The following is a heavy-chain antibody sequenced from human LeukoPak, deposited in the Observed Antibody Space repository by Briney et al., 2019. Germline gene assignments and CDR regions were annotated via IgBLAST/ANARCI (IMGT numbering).Heavy chain of an antibody. CDR1: GYTFTSYG. D-gene: IGHD2-2*01. CDR2: ISAYNGNT. CDR3: ALVNFFLSTWDY. Sequence: ASVKVSCKASGYTFTSYGISWVGQAPGQGLEWMGWISAYNGNTNYAQKLQGRVTMTTDTSTSTAYMELRSLRSDDTAVYYCALVNFFLSTWDYWGQGTLVTVSS. J-gene: IGHJ4*02. V-gene: IGHV1-18*01.